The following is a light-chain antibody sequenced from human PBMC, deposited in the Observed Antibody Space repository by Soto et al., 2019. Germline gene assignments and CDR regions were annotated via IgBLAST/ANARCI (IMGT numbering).Light chain of an antibody. Sequence: EIVLTQSPGTLSLSPGERATLSCRASQSVSSSYLAWYQQKPGQAPRLLIFGASSRATGIPDRFSGSGSGTDFSLTINRLEPEDFAVYYCQQYGDSPKYTFGQGTRLEIK. CDR2: GAS. CDR3: QQYGDSPKYT. V-gene: IGKV3-20*01. J-gene: IGKJ5*01. CDR1: QSVSSSY.